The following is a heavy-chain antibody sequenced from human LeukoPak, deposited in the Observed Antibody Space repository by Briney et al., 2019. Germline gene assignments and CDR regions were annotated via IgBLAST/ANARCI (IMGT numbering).Heavy chain of an antibody. V-gene: IGHV3-30*18. D-gene: IGHD4-17*01. CDR3: AKGASMTTVTTPDY. CDR1: GFTFNSYG. CDR2: ISYDGSNK. J-gene: IGHJ4*02. Sequence: PGRSLRLSCAASGFTFNSYGMHWVRQAPGKGLEWVAVISYDGSNKYYADSVKGRFTISRDNSKNTLYLQMNSLRAEDTAVYYCAKGASMTTVTTPDYWGQGTLVTVSS.